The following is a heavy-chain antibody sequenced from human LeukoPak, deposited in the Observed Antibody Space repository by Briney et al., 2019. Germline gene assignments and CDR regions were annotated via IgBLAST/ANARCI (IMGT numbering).Heavy chain of an antibody. CDR1: GFTFSSYA. D-gene: IGHD3-3*01. CDR3: AKNIGLLEWLSDY. Sequence: HPGGSLRLSCAASGFTFSSYAMSWVRQAPGKGLEWVSAINGSGGSTYYADSVKGRFTISRDNSKNTLYLQMNSLRAEDTAVYYCAKNIGLLEWLSDYWGQGTLVTVSS. J-gene: IGHJ4*02. V-gene: IGHV3-23*01. CDR2: INGSGGST.